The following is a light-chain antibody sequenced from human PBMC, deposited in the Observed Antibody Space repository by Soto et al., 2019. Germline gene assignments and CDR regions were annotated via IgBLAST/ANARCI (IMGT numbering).Light chain of an antibody. J-gene: IGKJ4*01. CDR2: DAS. CDR1: QSVSSN. V-gene: IGKV3-15*01. Sequence: EIVMTQSPATLSVSPGERATLSCRASQSVSSNLAWYHQKPGQPPRLLIYDASTRATGLPDRFSGSGSGTAFTLTISSLQSEDFGVYFCQQYNDCLSFGGGTKVEIK. CDR3: QQYNDCLS.